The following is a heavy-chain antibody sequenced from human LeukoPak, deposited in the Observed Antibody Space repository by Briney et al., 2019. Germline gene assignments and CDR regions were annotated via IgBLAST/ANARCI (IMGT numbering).Heavy chain of an antibody. Sequence: GESLRISCKGSGYSFTSYWISWVRQMPGKGLEWMGRIDPSDSYTNYSPSFQGHATISADKSISTAYLQWSSLKASDTAMYYCARATLIAAAGQYNWFDPWGQGTLVTVSS. CDR2: IDPSDSYT. J-gene: IGHJ5*02. D-gene: IGHD6-13*01. CDR1: GYSFTSYW. V-gene: IGHV5-10-1*01. CDR3: ARATLIAAAGQYNWFDP.